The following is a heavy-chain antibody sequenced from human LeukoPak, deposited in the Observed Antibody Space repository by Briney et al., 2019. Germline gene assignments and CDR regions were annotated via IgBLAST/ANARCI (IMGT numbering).Heavy chain of an antibody. CDR2: ISGSGGST. CDR1: GFTFSSYA. D-gene: IGHD3-3*01. CDR3: AKREGAIRLRFLEWLTPYYFDY. J-gene: IGHJ4*02. V-gene: IGHV3-23*01. Sequence: GGSLRLSCAASGFTFSSYAMSWVRQAPGKGLEWVSAISGSGGSTYYADSVKGRFTISRDNSKNTLYLQMNSLRAEDTAVYYCAKREGAIRLRFLEWLTPYYFDYWGQGTLVTVSS.